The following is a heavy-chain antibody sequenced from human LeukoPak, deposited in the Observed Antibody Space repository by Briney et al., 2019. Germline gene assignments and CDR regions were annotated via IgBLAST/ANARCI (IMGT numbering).Heavy chain of an antibody. CDR3: ASRDIAAAGTGEYFQH. V-gene: IGHV4-39*01. J-gene: IGHJ1*01. Sequence: SETLSLTCTVSGGSISSSSYYWGWIRQPPGKGLEWIGSIYYSGSTYYNPSLKSRVTISVDTSKNQFSLKLSSVTAADTAVYYCASRDIAAAGTGEYFQHWGQGTLVTVSS. CDR1: GGSISSSSYY. D-gene: IGHD6-13*01. CDR2: IYYSGST.